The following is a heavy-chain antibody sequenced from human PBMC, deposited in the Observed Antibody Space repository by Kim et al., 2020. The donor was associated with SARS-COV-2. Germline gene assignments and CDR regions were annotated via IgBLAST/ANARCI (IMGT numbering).Heavy chain of an antibody. J-gene: IGHJ5*02. Sequence: QGRVTMTRDTSTSTVYMELSSLRSEDTAVYYCARALYCSGGSCYGNWFDPWGQGTLVTVSS. CDR3: ARALYCSGGSCYGNWFDP. V-gene: IGHV1-46*01. D-gene: IGHD2-15*01.